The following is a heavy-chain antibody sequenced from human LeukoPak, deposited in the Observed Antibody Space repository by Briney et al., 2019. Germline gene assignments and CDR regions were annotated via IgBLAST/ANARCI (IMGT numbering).Heavy chain of an antibody. V-gene: IGHV3-21*01. CDR3: ARAVAGTDWFDP. CDR2: ISSSSSYI. D-gene: IGHD6-19*01. CDR1: GFTFSSYS. J-gene: IGHJ5*02. Sequence: GGSLRLSCAASGFTFSSYSMNWVRQAPGKGLEWVSSISSSSSYIYYADSAKGRFTISRDNAKNSLYLQMNSLRAEDTAVYYCARAVAGTDWFDPWGQGTLVTVSS.